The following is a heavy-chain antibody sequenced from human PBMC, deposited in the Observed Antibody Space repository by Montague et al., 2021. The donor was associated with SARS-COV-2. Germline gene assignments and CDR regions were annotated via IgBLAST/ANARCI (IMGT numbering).Heavy chain of an antibody. CDR3: ATYSSSLFSHFDS. CDR2: T. Sequence: TNSNPSLKSRVTISADTSKNQISLNLRSVTAADTSIYYCATYSSSLFSHFDSWGQGAPVTV. D-gene: IGHD6-13*01. J-gene: IGHJ4*02. V-gene: IGHV4-4*09.